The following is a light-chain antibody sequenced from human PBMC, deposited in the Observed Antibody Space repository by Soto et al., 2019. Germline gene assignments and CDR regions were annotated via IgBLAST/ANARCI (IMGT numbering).Light chain of an antibody. J-gene: IGKJ3*01. CDR1: QSVSSF. Sequence: EIVLTQSPATLSLSPGERATLSCRASQSVSSFLARYQQKPGQAPRLLIYDASNRATGIPARFSGSGSGTDFTLTISSLEPEDFAVYYCQQCNNWPGTFGPGTKVDIK. CDR2: DAS. V-gene: IGKV3-11*01. CDR3: QQCNNWPGT.